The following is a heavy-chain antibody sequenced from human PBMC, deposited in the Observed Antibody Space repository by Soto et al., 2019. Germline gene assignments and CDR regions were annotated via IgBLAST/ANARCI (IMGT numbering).Heavy chain of an antibody. CDR2: ISSSGSTI. V-gene: IGHV3-11*01. D-gene: IGHD4-17*01. CDR1: GFTFSDYY. J-gene: IGHJ3*02. CDR3: AHPRGYGVFDAYDI. Sequence: GESLKISWAASGFTFSDYYMSWIRQAPGKGLEWVSYISSSGSTIYYADSVKGRFTISRDNAKNSLYLQMNSLRAEDTAVYYCAHPRGYGVFDAYDIWGQGTMVTVSS.